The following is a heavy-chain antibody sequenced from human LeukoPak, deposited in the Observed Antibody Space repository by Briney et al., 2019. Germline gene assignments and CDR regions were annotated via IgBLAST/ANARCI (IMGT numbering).Heavy chain of an antibody. D-gene: IGHD3-3*01. CDR3: AKYGNYDFWSGYFY. V-gene: IGHV3-23*01. J-gene: IGHJ4*02. Sequence: GGSLRLSCAASGFTFSSYAMSWVRQAPGKGLEWVSAISGSGGSTYYADSVKRRFTISRGNSKNTLYLQMNSLRAEDTAVYYCAKYGNYDFWSGYFYWGQGTLVTVSS. CDR1: GFTFSSYA. CDR2: ISGSGGST.